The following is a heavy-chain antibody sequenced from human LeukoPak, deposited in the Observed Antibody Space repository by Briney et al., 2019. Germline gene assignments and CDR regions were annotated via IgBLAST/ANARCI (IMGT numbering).Heavy chain of an antibody. V-gene: IGHV1-8*02. CDR2: INPNSGNT. Sequence: ASVKVSCKASGYTFTGYYFHWVRQAPGQGLEWMGWINPNSGNTGYAQKFQGRIIVSRNTSISTAYMELSSLTSEDTAIYYCARIAAAGNRRLNYWGQGTLVTVAS. CDR1: GYTFTGYY. D-gene: IGHD6-13*01. J-gene: IGHJ4*02. CDR3: ARIAAAGNRRLNY.